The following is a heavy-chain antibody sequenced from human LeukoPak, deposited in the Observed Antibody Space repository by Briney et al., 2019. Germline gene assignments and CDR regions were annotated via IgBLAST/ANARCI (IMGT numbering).Heavy chain of an antibody. D-gene: IGHD6-19*01. Sequence: GGSLRLSCAASGFIFSSYGMHWVRQAPGKGLEWVAFIRNDDTNKYYPDSVKGRFTISRDNSHNTLFLQMNSLRAEDTAVYYCARDLGAVAGSEYFDYWGQGTLVTVSS. CDR1: GFIFSSYG. V-gene: IGHV3-30*02. CDR2: IRNDDTNK. J-gene: IGHJ4*02. CDR3: ARDLGAVAGSEYFDY.